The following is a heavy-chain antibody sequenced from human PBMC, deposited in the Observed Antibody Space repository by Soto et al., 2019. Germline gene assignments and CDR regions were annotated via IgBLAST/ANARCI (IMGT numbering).Heavy chain of an antibody. CDR2: INVGKGNT. Sequence: GASVKVSCKNSGYTFSTYILYWVRQAPGQRLEWMGWINVGKGNTKYSEKFQDRVTITRDTSASTAYMELSSLRSEDTAVYYCASGHCDDICFQDYWVKGTLVIVSS. J-gene: IGHJ4*02. V-gene: IGHV1-3*01. CDR1: GYTFSTYI. CDR3: ASGHCDDICFQDY. D-gene: IGHD3-9*01.